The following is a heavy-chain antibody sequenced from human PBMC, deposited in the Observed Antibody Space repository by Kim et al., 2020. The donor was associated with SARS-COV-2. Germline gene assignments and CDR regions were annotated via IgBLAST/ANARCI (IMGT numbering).Heavy chain of an antibody. D-gene: IGHD6-13*01. V-gene: IGHV3-23*01. CDR2: ISPTGGST. J-gene: IGHJ4*02. CDR1: GFTFSSYP. CDR3: AKWAAAGKVGYYFDF. Sequence: GGSLRLSCAASGFTFSSYPMIWVRQAPGKGLEWVSAISPTGGSTAYTDSVKGRFTISRDNSKSTLYLQMNSLRAEDTAVYYCAKWAAAGKVGYYFDFWVRGTLVTVSS.